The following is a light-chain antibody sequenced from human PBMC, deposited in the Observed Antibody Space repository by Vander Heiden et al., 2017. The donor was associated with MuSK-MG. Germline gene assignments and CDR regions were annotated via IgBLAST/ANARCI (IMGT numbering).Light chain of an antibody. J-gene: IGKJ2*01. Sequence: VLTQSPGTLSLSPGERATLSCRASQSVSSSYLAWYQQKPGQAPRLRSYGASSSATGIPDRFSGRGSGTDFTLTISRLEPEDFAVYYCQQYGSSPYTFGQGTKLEIK. CDR2: GAS. V-gene: IGKV3-20*01. CDR1: QSVSSSY. CDR3: QQYGSSPYT.